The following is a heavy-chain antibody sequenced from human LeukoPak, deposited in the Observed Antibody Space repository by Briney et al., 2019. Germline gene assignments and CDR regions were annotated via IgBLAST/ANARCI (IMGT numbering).Heavy chain of an antibody. Sequence: GGALRLSCAASGFTFSGHYMSWIRQAPGKGLEWVSYIYISDSTTYYADSVKGRFPTSRDSARNSGYLEMRSLRPEDTAVYYCARGHFGLDVWGQGTTVTVSS. V-gene: IGHV3-11*01. J-gene: IGHJ6*02. CDR2: IYISDSTT. CDR1: GFTFSGHY. CDR3: ARGHFGLDV.